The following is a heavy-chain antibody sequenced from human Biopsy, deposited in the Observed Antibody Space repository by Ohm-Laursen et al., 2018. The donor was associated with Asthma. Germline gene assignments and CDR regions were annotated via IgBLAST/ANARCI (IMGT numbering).Heavy chain of an antibody. CDR1: GDSIDSGDYS. Sequence: SDTLSLTCGVSGDSIDSGDYSWTWIRQSPGVGREWIGYIYRNGDTYYNPTLKNRVTISVDTSKNHFSLKLSSVTAADTAVYHYARHWDWGSFFDYWGQGTPVTVSS. CDR3: ARHWDWGSFFDY. CDR2: IYRNGDT. J-gene: IGHJ4*02. D-gene: IGHD7-27*01. V-gene: IGHV4-30-2*03.